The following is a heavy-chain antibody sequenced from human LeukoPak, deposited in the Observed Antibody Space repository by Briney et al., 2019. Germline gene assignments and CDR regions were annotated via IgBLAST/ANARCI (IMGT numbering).Heavy chain of an antibody. V-gene: IGHV3-15*01. CDR2: IKSKSDGGTT. J-gene: IGHJ5*02. CDR1: GFTFSNVW. Sequence: GGSLRLSCAASGFTFSNVWMSWVRQAPGKVLEWVGRIKSKSDGGTTDYPAPVRGRITISRDDSKNTVYLLMNSLKTEDTAVYYCTIEATGFDPWGQGTLVTVSS. CDR3: TIEATGFDP.